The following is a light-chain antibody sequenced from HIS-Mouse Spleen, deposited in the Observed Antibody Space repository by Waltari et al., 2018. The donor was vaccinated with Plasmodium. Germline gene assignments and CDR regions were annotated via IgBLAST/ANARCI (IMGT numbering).Light chain of an antibody. V-gene: IGLV2-11*01. CDR1: TSDVGGYNY. CDR3: CSYAGSYTWV. J-gene: IGLJ3*02. Sequence: QSALTQPRSVSGSTGQSVTISCTGTTSDVGGYNYVSWYQQHQGKAPKLMIYDVSKRPSGVPDRFSGSKSGNTASLTISGLQAEDEADYYCCSYAGSYTWVFGGGTKLTVL. CDR2: DVS.